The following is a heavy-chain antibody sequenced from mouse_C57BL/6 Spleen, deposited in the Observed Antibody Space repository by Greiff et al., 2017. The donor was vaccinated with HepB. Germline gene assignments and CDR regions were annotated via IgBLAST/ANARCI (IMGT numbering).Heavy chain of an antibody. CDR2: IYPGSGNT. Sequence: QVQLQQSGAELVRPGASVKLSCKASGYTFTDYYINWVKQRPGQGLEWIARIYPGSGNTYYNEKFKGKATLTAEKSSSTAYMQLSSLTSEDSAVYFCARRDGTGTYFYSWGQGTTLPVSS. J-gene: IGHJ2*01. CDR3: ARRDGTGTYFYS. D-gene: IGHD4-1*01. CDR1: GYTFTDYY. V-gene: IGHV1-76*01.